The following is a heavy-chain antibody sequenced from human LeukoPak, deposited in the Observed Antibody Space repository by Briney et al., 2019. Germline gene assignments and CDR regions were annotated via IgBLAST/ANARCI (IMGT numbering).Heavy chain of an antibody. CDR1: GFTFSNCW. Sequence: GGSLRLSCAASGFTFSNCWMHWVRQAPGKGLVWVSRINSDGSNTNYADSAKGRFTISRDNTKNSLYLQMNSLRAEDTAVYYCARGKYYYHAPDYWGQGTLVTVSS. D-gene: IGHD3-10*01. V-gene: IGHV3-74*01. CDR2: INSDGSNT. J-gene: IGHJ4*02. CDR3: ARGKYYYHAPDY.